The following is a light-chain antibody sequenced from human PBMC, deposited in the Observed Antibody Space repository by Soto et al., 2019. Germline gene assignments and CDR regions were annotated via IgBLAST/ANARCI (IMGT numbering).Light chain of an antibody. CDR1: SSDVGGYNY. CDR3: SSYTGSHTWV. CDR2: EVI. J-gene: IGLJ3*02. V-gene: IGLV2-14*01. Sequence: QSALTQPASVSGSPGQSITISCTGTSSDVGGYNYVSWYQHHPGKAPKLIIYEVINRPSGVSDRFSGSKSANTASLTISGLQAEDEAEFYCSSYTGSHTWVFGGGTKVTVL.